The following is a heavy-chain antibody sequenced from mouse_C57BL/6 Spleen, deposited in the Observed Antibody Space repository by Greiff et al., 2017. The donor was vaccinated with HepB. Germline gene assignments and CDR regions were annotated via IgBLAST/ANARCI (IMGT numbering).Heavy chain of an antibody. D-gene: IGHD1-1*01. CDR1: GFTFSNYW. V-gene: IGHV6-3*01. Sequence: EVKLMESGGGLVQPGGSMKLSCVASGFTFSNYWMNWVRQSPEKGLEWVAQIRLKSDNYATHYAESVKGRFTISRDDSKSSVYLQMNNLRAEDTGIYYCTASRSYGYWGQGTLVTVSA. CDR2: IRLKSDNYAT. J-gene: IGHJ3*01. CDR3: TASRSYGY.